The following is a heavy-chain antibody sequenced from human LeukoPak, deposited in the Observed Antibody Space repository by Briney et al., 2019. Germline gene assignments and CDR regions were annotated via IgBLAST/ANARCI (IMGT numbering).Heavy chain of an antibody. CDR2: IKQDGSEK. J-gene: IGHJ2*01. V-gene: IGHV3-7*01. CDR1: GFTFSSYG. CDR3: ARGGNHGDYWYFDL. Sequence: PGGSLRLSCVASGFTFSSYGMHWVRQAPGKGPEWVANIKQDGSEKYYVDSVKGRFTISRDNAETSLHLQMNSLRAEDTAVYYCARGGNHGDYWYFDLWGRGTLVTVSS. D-gene: IGHD4-17*01.